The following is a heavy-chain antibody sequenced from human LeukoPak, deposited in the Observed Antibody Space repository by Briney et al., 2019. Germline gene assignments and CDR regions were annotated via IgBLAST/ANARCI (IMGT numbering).Heavy chain of an antibody. D-gene: IGHD2-2*01. J-gene: IGHJ6*03. V-gene: IGHV1-8*01. CDR2: MNPNSGNT. CDR3: ARDFNVGSTSCYAGVCYYYYYMDV. Sequence: GASVKVSCKASGYTFTSYDINWVRQASGQGLEWMGWMNPNSGNTGYAQKFQGRVTMTRNTSISTAYMELSSLRSEDTVVYYCARDFNVGSTSCYAGVCYYYYYMDVWGKGTTVTVSS. CDR1: GYTFTSYD.